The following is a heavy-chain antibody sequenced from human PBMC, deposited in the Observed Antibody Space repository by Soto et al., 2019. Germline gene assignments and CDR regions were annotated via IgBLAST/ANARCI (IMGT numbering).Heavy chain of an antibody. CDR1: GFTFSDYT. CDR3: ARRTSGYFGY. V-gene: IGHV3-23*03. CDR2: ILSDHNT. D-gene: IGHD6-19*01. Sequence: EVKLLESGGGLVQPGGSLTLSCAASGFTFSDYTMSWVRQAPGKVLECVSVILSDHNTYYADSVRGRFTISRDNSKNTLYLEMNSLRAEDTAVYYCARRTSGYFGYWGQGTLVTVSS. J-gene: IGHJ4*02.